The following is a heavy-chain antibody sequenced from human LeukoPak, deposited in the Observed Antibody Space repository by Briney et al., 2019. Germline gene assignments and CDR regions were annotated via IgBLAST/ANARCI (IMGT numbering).Heavy chain of an antibody. V-gene: IGHV3-30-3*01. Sequence: GGSLRLSCAASGFTFSSYAMHWVRQAPGKGLEWVAVISYDGSNKYYADSVKGRFTISRDNSKNTLYLQMNSLRAEDTAVYYCARGFGEPAALTDYWGQGTLVTVSS. CDR2: ISYDGSNK. CDR1: GFTFSSYA. D-gene: IGHD3-10*01. J-gene: IGHJ4*02. CDR3: ARGFGEPAALTDY.